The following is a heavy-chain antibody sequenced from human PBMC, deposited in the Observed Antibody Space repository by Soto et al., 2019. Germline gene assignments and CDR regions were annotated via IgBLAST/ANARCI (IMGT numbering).Heavy chain of an antibody. V-gene: IGHV1-18*01. CDR2: ISGYNGNT. CDR1: GYSFTTYG. CDR3: AREGPAPYYYYGMDV. J-gene: IGHJ6*02. Sequence: QVQLVQSGGEVKKPGASVKVSCKTSGYSFTTYGISWVRQAPGQGLEWMGWISGYNGNTHYAQKFQGRVSMTTDTSTSTAYMELRSLISDDTAVYYCAREGPAPYYYYGMDVWGQGTTVTVSS.